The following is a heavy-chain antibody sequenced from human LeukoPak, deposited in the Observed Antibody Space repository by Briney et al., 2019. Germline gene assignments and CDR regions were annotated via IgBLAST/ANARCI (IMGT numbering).Heavy chain of an antibody. CDR1: GGTFSSYT. J-gene: IGHJ4*02. Sequence: GSSVKVSCKASGGTFSSYTISWVRQAPGQGLEWMARIIPILGIANYAQKFQGRVTITADKSTSTAYMELSSLRSEDTAVYYCARGGSDGGLDYWGQGTLVTVSS. D-gene: IGHD1-26*01. CDR3: ARGGSDGGLDY. V-gene: IGHV1-69*02. CDR2: IIPILGIA.